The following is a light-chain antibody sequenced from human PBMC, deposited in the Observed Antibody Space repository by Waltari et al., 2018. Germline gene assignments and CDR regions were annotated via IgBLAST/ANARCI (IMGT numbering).Light chain of an antibody. CDR2: GAS. V-gene: IGKV1-8*01. CDR3: QRYYAYPLT. Sequence: AIRITQSPSSLSASTGDRVTITCRSNQDIGTYLAWYQQTPGKAPRLLLHGASTLQTGVPSRFSGSGSGTDFNITIACLQSEDFVTYFCQRYYAYPLTFGGWTKVEMK. J-gene: IGKJ4*01. CDR1: QDIGTY.